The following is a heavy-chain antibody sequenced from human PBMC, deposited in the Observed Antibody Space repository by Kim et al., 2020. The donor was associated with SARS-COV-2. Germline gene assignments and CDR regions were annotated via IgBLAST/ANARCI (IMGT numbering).Heavy chain of an antibody. J-gene: IGHJ6*02. Sequence: SETLSLTCAVYGGSFSGYYWSWIRQPPGKGLEWIGEINHSESTNYNPSLKSRVTISVDTSKNQFSLKLSSVTAADTAVYYCARLTVTAMADIGYYYYGMDVWGQGTTVTVSS. D-gene: IGHD5-18*01. CDR2: INHSEST. V-gene: IGHV4-34*01. CDR3: ARLTVTAMADIGYYYYGMDV. CDR1: GGSFSGYY.